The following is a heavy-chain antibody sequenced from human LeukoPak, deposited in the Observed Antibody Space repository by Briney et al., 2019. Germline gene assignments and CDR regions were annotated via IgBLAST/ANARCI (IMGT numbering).Heavy chain of an antibody. CDR1: GGSISSSSYY. V-gene: IGHV4-39*01. Sequence: PSETLSLTCTVSGGSISSSSYYWGWIRQPPGKGLEWIGSIYYSGSTYYNPSLKSRVTISVDTSKNQFSLKLSSVTAAGTAVYYCARLRGSSINIWGQGTMVTVSS. CDR3: ARLRGSSINI. D-gene: IGHD2-2*01. CDR2: IYYSGST. J-gene: IGHJ3*02.